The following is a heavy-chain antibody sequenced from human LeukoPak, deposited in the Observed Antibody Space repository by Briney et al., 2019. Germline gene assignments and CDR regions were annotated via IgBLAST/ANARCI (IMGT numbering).Heavy chain of an antibody. V-gene: IGHV1-24*01. D-gene: IGHD5-18*01. CDR3: ARGGAYTYGYY. CDR2: FDPEDVDT. J-gene: IGHJ4*02. Sequence: GASVKVSCKVSEYTLTGLSVHWVRLAPGKGLEWMGGFDPEDVDTIYAQKFEGRVTMTEDTSTDTAYLELSSLRSEDTAVYYCARGGAYTYGYYWGQGTLVTVSS. CDR1: EYTLTGLS.